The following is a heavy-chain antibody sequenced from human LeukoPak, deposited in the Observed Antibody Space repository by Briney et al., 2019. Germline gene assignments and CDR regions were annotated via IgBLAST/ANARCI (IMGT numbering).Heavy chain of an antibody. V-gene: IGHV1-2*02. CDR3: ARAVAGTEVDY. J-gene: IGHJ4*02. CDR2: INPNSGGT. Sequence: ASVKVSCKASGYTFTNYVMNWVRQAPGQGLEWMGWINPNSGGTNYAQKFQGRVTMTRDTSISTAYMELCRLRSDDTAVYYCARAVAGTEVDYWGQGTLVTVSS. CDR1: GYTFTNYV. D-gene: IGHD6-19*01.